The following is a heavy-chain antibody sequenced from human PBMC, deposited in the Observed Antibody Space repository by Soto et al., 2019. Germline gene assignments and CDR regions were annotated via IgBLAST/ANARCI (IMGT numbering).Heavy chain of an antibody. CDR2: IYYSGSA. CDR3: ARGAALNTSSNYYGMDV. Sequence: QVQLQESGPGLVKPSQTLSLTCTVSGGSISSDDYYWSWIRQPPGKGLEWIGYIYYSGSAYYTPSLQSRFSLSIATSMNLFPLTLTFVTATDTAVYFCARGAALNTSSNYYGMDVWGQGTTVTVSS. D-gene: IGHD6-25*01. V-gene: IGHV4-30-4*01. CDR1: GGSISSDDYY. J-gene: IGHJ6*02.